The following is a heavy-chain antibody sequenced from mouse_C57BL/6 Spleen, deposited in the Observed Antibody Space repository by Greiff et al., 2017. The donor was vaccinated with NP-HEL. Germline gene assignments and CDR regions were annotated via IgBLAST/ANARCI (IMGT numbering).Heavy chain of an antibody. CDR3: AREDYGGFAY. J-gene: IGHJ3*01. CDR1: GYTFTSYW. Sequence: VQLQQSGAELVKPGASVKLSCKASGYTFTSYWMHWVKQRPGQGLEWIGMIHPNSGSTNYNEKFKSKATLTVDKSSSTAYMQLSSLTSEDSAVYYCAREDYGGFAYWGQGTLVTVSA. D-gene: IGHD2-4*01. V-gene: IGHV1-64*01. CDR2: IHPNSGST.